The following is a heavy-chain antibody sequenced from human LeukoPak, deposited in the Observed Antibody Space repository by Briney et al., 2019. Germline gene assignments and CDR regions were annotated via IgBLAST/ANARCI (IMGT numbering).Heavy chain of an antibody. Sequence: ASVKVSCKASGHTFTSYAMHWVRQAPGQRLEWMGWINIGNGKIKFSQKFQGRVSITRDTSASTAYMELSSLRSEDTAVYYCARGRTTGTTLDYWGQGTLVTVSS. CDR1: GHTFTSYA. D-gene: IGHD1-1*01. CDR3: ARGRTTGTTLDY. J-gene: IGHJ4*02. V-gene: IGHV1-3*04. CDR2: INIGNGKI.